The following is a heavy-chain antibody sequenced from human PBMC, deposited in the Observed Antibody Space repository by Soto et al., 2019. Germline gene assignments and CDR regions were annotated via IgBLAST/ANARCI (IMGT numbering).Heavy chain of an antibody. J-gene: IGHJ4*02. V-gene: IGHV3-23*01. CDR3: AKDPNVDIVATTRRRYFDY. D-gene: IGHD5-12*01. CDR1: GFTFSSYA. Sequence: LRLSCAASGFTFSSYAMSWVRQAPGKGLEWVSAISGSGGSTYYADSVKGRFTISRDNSKNTLYLQMNSLRAEDTAVYYCAKDPNVDIVATTRRRYFDYWGQGTLVTVSS. CDR2: ISGSGGST.